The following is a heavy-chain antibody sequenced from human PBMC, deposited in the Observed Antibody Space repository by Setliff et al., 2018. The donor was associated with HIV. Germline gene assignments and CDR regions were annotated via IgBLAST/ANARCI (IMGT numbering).Heavy chain of an antibody. D-gene: IGHD4-17*01. V-gene: IGHV4-38-2*01. CDR1: GFPISSGFF. Sequence: PSETLSLTCAVSGFPISSGFFWGWVRQPPGKGLEWIGSIYQSGTTYYNPALKSRVTISVDTSKNQFSLRLTSVTAADTAVYFCARVETTVTSRLDYWGQGTLVTVSS. CDR3: ARVETTVTSRLDY. CDR2: IYQSGTT. J-gene: IGHJ4*02.